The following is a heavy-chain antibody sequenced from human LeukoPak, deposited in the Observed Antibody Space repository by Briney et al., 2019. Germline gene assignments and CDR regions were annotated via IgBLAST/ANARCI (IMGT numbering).Heavy chain of an antibody. V-gene: IGHV3-53*01. D-gene: IGHD5-12*01. Sequence: GGSLRLSCAASGFTVSSNYMSWVRQAPGRGLEWASVIYSGGSTYYADSVKGRFTISRDNSKNTLYLQMNSLRAEDTAVYYCARARYSGYDSPYYFDYWGQGTLVTVSS. J-gene: IGHJ4*02. CDR3: ARARYSGYDSPYYFDY. CDR1: GFTVSSNY. CDR2: IYSGGST.